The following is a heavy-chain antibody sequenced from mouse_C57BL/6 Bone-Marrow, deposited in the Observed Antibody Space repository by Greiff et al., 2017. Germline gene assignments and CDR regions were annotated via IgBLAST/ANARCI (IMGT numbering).Heavy chain of an antibody. CDR1: GYTFTRYG. CDR2: IYPRSGNT. J-gene: IGHJ3*01. D-gene: IGHD1-1*01. Sequence: QVQLQQSGAELARPGASVKLSCKASGYTFTRYGISWVKQRTGQGLEWIGEIYPRSGNTYYNEKFKGKATLTADKSSSTAYMELRSLTSEDSAVYVCARGGDLLRWGAYWGQGTLVTVSA. CDR3: ARGGDLLRWGAY. V-gene: IGHV1-81*01.